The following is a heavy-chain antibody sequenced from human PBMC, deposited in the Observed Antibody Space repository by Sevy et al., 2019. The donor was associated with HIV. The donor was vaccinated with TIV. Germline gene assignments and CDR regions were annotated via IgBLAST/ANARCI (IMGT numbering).Heavy chain of an antibody. J-gene: IGHJ4*02. Sequence: GGSLRLPCAASGFTFSSYAIHWVRQAPGKGLEWVAVISYDGNNKYYADSVKGRFTISRDNSKNTLYLQMNSLRAEDTAVYYCARDVSYYDRSGYSLDYWGQGTVVTVSS. CDR2: ISYDGNNK. D-gene: IGHD3-22*01. V-gene: IGHV3-30-3*01. CDR1: GFTFSSYA. CDR3: ARDVSYYDRSGYSLDY.